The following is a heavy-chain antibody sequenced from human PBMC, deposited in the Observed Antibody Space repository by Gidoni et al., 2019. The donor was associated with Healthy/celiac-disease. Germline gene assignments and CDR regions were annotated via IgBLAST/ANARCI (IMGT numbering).Heavy chain of an antibody. V-gene: IGHV3-7*01. Sequence: EVQLVESGGGLVQPGGSLRLSCAASGFTFSSYWMSWVRQAPGKGLEWVANIKQDGSEKYYVDSVKGRFTISRDNAKNSLYLQMNSLRAEDTAVYYCASVYSSGWYYFDYWGQGTLVTVSS. CDR1: GFTFSSYW. CDR2: IKQDGSEK. J-gene: IGHJ4*02. CDR3: ASVYSSGWYYFDY. D-gene: IGHD6-19*01.